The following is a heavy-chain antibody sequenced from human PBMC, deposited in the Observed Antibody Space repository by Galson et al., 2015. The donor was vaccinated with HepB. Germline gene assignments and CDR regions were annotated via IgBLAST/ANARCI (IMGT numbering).Heavy chain of an antibody. Sequence: CKASGYTFTVNGISWVRQAPGQGLEWMGWISANSGDTKYAQNLQGRVTLTRNTSTSTAYLELRSLRSDDTATYYCARDRDYRFDYWGQGTLVTVSS. D-gene: IGHD4/OR15-4a*01. CDR1: GYTFTVNG. V-gene: IGHV1-18*04. CDR3: ARDRDYRFDY. CDR2: ISANSGDT. J-gene: IGHJ4*02.